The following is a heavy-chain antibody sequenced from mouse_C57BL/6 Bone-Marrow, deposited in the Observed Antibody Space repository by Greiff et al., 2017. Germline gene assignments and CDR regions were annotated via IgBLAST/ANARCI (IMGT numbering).Heavy chain of an antibody. CDR3: TDVTTVRGY. V-gene: IGHV1-15*01. CDR2: IDPETGGT. J-gene: IGHJ2*01. Sequence: QVQLQQSGAELVRPGASVTLSCKASGYTFTDYEMHWVKQTPVHGLEWIGAIDPETGGTAYNQKFKGKAILTADKSSSTAYMELRSLTSEDSAVSYCTDVTTVRGYWGQGTTLTVSS. CDR1: GYTFTDYE. D-gene: IGHD1-1*01.